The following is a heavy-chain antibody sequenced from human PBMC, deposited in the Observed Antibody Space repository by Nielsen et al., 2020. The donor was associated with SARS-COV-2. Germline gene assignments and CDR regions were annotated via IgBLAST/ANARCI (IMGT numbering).Heavy chain of an antibody. CDR2: INPSGSGT. V-gene: IGHV3-74*01. J-gene: IGHJ3*02. CDR3: ARDRATVTYAFDI. Sequence: GGSLRLSCSASGFTFSSTWMDWVRQAPGQGLVWVSRINPSGSGTTYADFVKGRFTISRDNSKNTLYLQMNSLRAEDTAVYYCARDRATVTYAFDIWGQGTMVTVSS. CDR1: GFTFSSTW. D-gene: IGHD4-17*01.